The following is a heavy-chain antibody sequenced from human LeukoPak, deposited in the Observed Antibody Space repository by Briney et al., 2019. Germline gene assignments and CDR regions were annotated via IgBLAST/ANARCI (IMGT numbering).Heavy chain of an antibody. Sequence: PSETLSLTCTVSGGSISSSSYYWGWIRQPPGKGLVWIGNIYDSGSTYYNPALKSRATISVDTSKNQFSLKRSSVTAAETAVYYCARTGYCSSTSCYPTNAFDIWGQGTMVTVSS. J-gene: IGHJ3*02. D-gene: IGHD2-2*01. CDR2: IYDSGST. CDR3: ARTGYCSSTSCYPTNAFDI. V-gene: IGHV4-39*01. CDR1: GGSISSSSYY.